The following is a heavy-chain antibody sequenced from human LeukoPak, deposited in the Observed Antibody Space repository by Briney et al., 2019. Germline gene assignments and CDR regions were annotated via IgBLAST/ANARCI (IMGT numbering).Heavy chain of an antibody. CDR3: AKAQIGFLTGYYCAA. CDR2: MNPNSGNT. V-gene: IGHV1-8*01. Sequence: ASVKVSCKASGYTFTSYDINWVRQATGQGLEWMGWMNPNSGNTGYAQKFQGRVTMTRNTSISTAYMELSSLRSEDTAVYYCAKAQIGFLTGYYCAAWGQGTLVTVSS. D-gene: IGHD3-9*01. J-gene: IGHJ5*02. CDR1: GYTFTSYD.